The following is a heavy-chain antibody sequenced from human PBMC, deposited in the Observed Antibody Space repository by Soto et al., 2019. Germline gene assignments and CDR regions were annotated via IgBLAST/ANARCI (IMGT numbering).Heavy chain of an antibody. J-gene: IGHJ4*02. Sequence: GESLKISCAASGFPFSNAWMSWVRQAPGKGLEWVGRIKSKTDGGTTDYAAPVKGRFTISRDDSKNTLYLQWNRLKTEETAVYYCSADLQLGDCSGGSCYWFDYWGQGTLVTVSS. CDR2: IKSKTDGGTT. CDR1: GFPFSNAW. CDR3: SADLQLGDCSGGSCYWFDY. D-gene: IGHD2-15*01. V-gene: IGHV3-15*01.